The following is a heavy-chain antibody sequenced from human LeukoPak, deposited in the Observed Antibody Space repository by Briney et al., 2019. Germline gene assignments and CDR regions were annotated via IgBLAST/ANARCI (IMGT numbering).Heavy chain of an antibody. V-gene: IGHV3-9*01. CDR2: ISWNSGSI. Sequence: GRSLRLSCAASGFTFDDYAMHWVRQAPGKGLEWVSGISWNSGSIGYADSVKGRFTISRANAKNSLYLQMNSLRAEDTALYYCVRGPLSGSYHPPFDYWGQGTLVTVSS. D-gene: IGHD3-10*01. J-gene: IGHJ4*02. CDR1: GFTFDDYA. CDR3: VRGPLSGSYHPPFDY.